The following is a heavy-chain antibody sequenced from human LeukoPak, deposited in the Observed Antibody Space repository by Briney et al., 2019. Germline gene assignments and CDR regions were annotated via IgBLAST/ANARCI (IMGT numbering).Heavy chain of an antibody. Sequence: HSGGSLRLSCAASGFTFSSYSMNWVRQAPGKGLEWVSYISSSSSTIYYADSVKGRFTISRDNAKNSLYLQMNSLRAEDTAVYYCARDLPVGGIDYWGQGTLVTVSS. CDR1: GFTFSSYS. D-gene: IGHD3-16*01. CDR2: ISSSSSTI. CDR3: ARDLPVGGIDY. V-gene: IGHV3-48*01. J-gene: IGHJ4*02.